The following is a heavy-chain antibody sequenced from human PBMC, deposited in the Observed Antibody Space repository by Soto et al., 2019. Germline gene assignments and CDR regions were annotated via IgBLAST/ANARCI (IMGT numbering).Heavy chain of an antibody. D-gene: IGHD4-17*01. CDR1: GGSISSDNYY. J-gene: IGHJ4*02. CDR2: IYYSGST. Sequence: QVQLLESGPGLVKPSQTLSLTCTVSGGSISSDNYYWSWIRQHPGKGLEWIGYIYYSGSTYYNPSLKSRVTISVDTSKNQFSLKLSSVTAADTAVYYCARKATVTTCFDYWGQGTLVTVSS. CDR3: ARKATVTTCFDY. V-gene: IGHV4-31*03.